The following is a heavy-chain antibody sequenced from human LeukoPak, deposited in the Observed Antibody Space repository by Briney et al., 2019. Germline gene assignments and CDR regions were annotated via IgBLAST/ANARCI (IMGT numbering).Heavy chain of an antibody. CDR2: IKQDGSEK. V-gene: IGHV3-7*01. Sequence: GGSLRLSCAASGFTFSSYWMSWVRQAPGKGLEWVANIKQDGSEKYYVDSVKGRFTISRDNAKNSLYLQMNSLRAEDTAVYYCGRDPRGAAATSKDACDIWGQGTMVTVSS. J-gene: IGHJ3*02. D-gene: IGHD6-13*01. CDR3: GRDPRGAAATSKDACDI. CDR1: GFTFSSYW.